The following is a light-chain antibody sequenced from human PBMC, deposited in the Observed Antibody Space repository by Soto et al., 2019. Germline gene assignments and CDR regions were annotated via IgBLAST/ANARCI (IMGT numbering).Light chain of an antibody. CDR3: QQYDNLPYT. CDR2: GAS. CDR1: QDISNY. J-gene: IGKJ2*01. V-gene: IGKV1-33*01. Sequence: DIQMTQSPSSLSASVGDRVTITCQASQDISNYLYWYQQKPGKATKLLIYGASNLETWVPSSFSGSGSGTDFTFTISSLQPEDIATYYCQQYDNLPYTFGQGNKLEIK.